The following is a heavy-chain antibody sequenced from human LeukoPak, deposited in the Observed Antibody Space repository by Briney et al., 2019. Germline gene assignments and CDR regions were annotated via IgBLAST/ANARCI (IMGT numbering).Heavy chain of an antibody. D-gene: IGHD6-6*01. CDR2: IYYTGKT. Sequence: PSETLSLTCTVSGGAIDRTNWWSWVRQPPGKGLEWIGEIYYTGKTNYNPSLKSRVTISVDRSKNQFSLKLSSVTAADTAVYYRTAARRAGWFDPWGQGTLVTVSS. CDR1: GGAIDRTNW. J-gene: IGHJ5*02. CDR3: TAARRAGWFDP. V-gene: IGHV4-4*02.